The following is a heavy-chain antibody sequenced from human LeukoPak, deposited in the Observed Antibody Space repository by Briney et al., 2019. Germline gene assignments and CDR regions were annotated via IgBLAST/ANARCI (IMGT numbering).Heavy chain of an antibody. CDR1: GGSISSYH. CDR2: MYNSGST. D-gene: IGHD2-15*01. J-gene: IGHJ5*02. Sequence: PSETLSLTCTVSGGSISSYHWSWFRQAPGKGLEWIGYMYNSGSTNFNPSLKSRVTISVDTSKNQFSLKLSSVTAAGTAVYYCARDLVVAATSWFDPWGQGTLVTVSS. V-gene: IGHV4-59*01. CDR3: ARDLVVAATSWFDP.